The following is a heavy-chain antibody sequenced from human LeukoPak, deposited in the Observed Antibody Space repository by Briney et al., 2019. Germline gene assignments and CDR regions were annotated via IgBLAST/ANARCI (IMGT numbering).Heavy chain of an antibody. J-gene: IGHJ4*02. Sequence: GGSLRLSCAASGFTFSNYAMSWVRQAPGKGLEWVSTISGSGASTYYADPAKGRFTISRDNSENTLYLQMNSLRAEDTAVYYCARGQRSDYWGQGTLVTVSS. CDR2: ISGSGAST. CDR3: ARGQRSDY. V-gene: IGHV3-23*01. D-gene: IGHD6-25*01. CDR1: GFTFSNYA.